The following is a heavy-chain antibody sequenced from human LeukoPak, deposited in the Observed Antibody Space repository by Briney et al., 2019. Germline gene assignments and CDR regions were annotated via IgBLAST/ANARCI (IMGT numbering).Heavy chain of an antibody. J-gene: IGHJ4*02. Sequence: GGSLRLTCAASGITFSRYGMHWVRQAPGKGLEWVTFIRYDGSIKYYADSVKGRFTMSRDNSKNTLFLQMNSLRAEDTAVYYCARAPHPQYSSSWYYFDYWGQGTLVTVSS. D-gene: IGHD6-13*01. CDR2: IRYDGSIK. CDR1: GITFSRYG. CDR3: ARAPHPQYSSSWYYFDY. V-gene: IGHV3-30*02.